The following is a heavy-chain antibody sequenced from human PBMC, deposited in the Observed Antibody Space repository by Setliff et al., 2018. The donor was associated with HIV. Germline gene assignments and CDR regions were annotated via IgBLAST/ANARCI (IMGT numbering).Heavy chain of an antibody. CDR2: VDPEDGET. V-gene: IGHV1-69-2*01. CDR3: ARAGSGYDSYYYYAMDV. Sequence: ASVKVSCKASGYTFTDYYMHWVQQAPGKGLEWMGRVDPEDGETIYAEKFQGRVTITADTSTDTAYMELSSLRSEDTAVYYCARAGSGYDSYYYYAMDVWGQGTTVTVSS. J-gene: IGHJ6*02. D-gene: IGHD5-12*01. CDR1: GYTFTDYY.